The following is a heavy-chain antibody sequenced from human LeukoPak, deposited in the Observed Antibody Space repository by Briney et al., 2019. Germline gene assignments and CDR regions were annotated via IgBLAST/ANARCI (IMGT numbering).Heavy chain of an antibody. D-gene: IGHD6-6*01. CDR3: ARDLPPSIAARPGAFDI. Sequence: PGGSLRLSCAASGFTFSSYEMNWVRQAPGKGLEWVSYISSSGSTIYYADSVKGRFTISRDNAKNSLYLQMNSLRAEDMAVYYCARDLPPSIAARPGAFDIWGQGTMVTVSS. CDR1: GFTFSSYE. CDR2: ISSSGSTI. V-gene: IGHV3-48*03. J-gene: IGHJ3*02.